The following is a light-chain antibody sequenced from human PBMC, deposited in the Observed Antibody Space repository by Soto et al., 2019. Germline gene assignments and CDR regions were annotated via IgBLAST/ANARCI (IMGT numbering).Light chain of an antibody. CDR3: SSYTSISTLV. CDR1: SSDVGGYNY. CDR2: DVS. V-gene: IGLV2-14*01. J-gene: IGLJ1*01. Sequence: QSALTQPASVSGSPGQSITISCTGTSSDVGGYNYVSWYQQHPGKAPKLMIYDVSNGPSGVSNRFSGSKSGNTASLTISGLQAEDEADYYCSSYTSISTLVFGTGTKVTVL.